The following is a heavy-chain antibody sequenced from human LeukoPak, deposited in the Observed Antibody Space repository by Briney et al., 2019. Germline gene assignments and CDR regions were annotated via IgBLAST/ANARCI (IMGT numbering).Heavy chain of an antibody. CDR1: GFTFSSYS. CDR2: ISSSSSYI. Sequence: PGGSLRLSCAASGFTFSSYSMNCVRQAPGKGLEWVSSISSSSSYIYYADSVKGRFTISRDNAKNSLYLQMNSLRAEDTAVYYCARDPYSSGWYGVDAFDIWGQGTMVTVSS. V-gene: IGHV3-21*01. D-gene: IGHD6-19*01. J-gene: IGHJ3*02. CDR3: ARDPYSSGWYGVDAFDI.